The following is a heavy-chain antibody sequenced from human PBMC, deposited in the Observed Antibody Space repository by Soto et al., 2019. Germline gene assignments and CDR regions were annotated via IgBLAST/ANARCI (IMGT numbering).Heavy chain of an antibody. D-gene: IGHD5-18*01. J-gene: IGHJ5*02. Sequence: SETLSLTCTVSGGSISSYYWSWIRQPPGKGLEWIGYIYYSGSTNYNPSLKSRVTISVDTSKNQFSLKLSSVTAADTAVYYCAREGYSYGVYNWFDPWGQGTLVTVSS. CDR2: IYYSGST. CDR1: GGSISSYY. V-gene: IGHV4-59*01. CDR3: AREGYSYGVYNWFDP.